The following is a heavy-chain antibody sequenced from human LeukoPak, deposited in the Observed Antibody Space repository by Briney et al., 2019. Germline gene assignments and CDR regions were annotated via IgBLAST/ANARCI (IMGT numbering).Heavy chain of an antibody. CDR1: GYTFTGYY. CDR2: INPNSGGT. V-gene: IGHV1-2*02. CDR3: ARALVVPADKRAFDI. D-gene: IGHD2-2*01. J-gene: IGHJ3*02. Sequence: ASVKVSCKASGYTFTGYYMHWVRQAPGQGLEWMGWINPNSGGTNYAQKFQGRVTMTRDTSISTAYRELSRLRSDDTAVYYCARALVVPADKRAFDIWGQGTMVTVSS.